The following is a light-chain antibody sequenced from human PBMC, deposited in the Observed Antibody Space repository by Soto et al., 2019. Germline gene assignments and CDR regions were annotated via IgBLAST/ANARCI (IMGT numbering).Light chain of an antibody. Sequence: DIQMTQSPSTLSASVGDRVTITFRASQSISSWLAWYQQKPGKAPKLLIYDASSLESGVPSRFSGSGSGTEFTLTISSLQPDDFALYYCQQYHNLWTFGQGTQVDI. CDR2: DAS. CDR1: QSISSW. V-gene: IGKV1-5*01. CDR3: QQYHNLWT. J-gene: IGKJ1*01.